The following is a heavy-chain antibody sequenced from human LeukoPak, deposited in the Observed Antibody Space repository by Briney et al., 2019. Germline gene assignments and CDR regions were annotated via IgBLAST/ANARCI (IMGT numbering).Heavy chain of an antibody. J-gene: IGHJ5*02. CDR2: ISSSSSYI. D-gene: IGHD6-13*01. Sequence: GGSLRLSCAASGFTFSSYSMNWVRQAPGKGLEWVSSISSSSSYIYYADSVKGRFTISRDNAKNSLYLQMNSLRAEDTAVYYCARHALIYSSSWYGERFDPWGQGTLVTVSS. CDR1: GFTFSSYS. V-gene: IGHV3-21*01. CDR3: ARHALIYSSSWYGERFDP.